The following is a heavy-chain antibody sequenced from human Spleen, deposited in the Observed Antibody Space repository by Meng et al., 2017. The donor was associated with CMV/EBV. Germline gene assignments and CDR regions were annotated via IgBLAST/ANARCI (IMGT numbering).Heavy chain of an antibody. CDR2: IIPIPGIA. CDR3: ARSGYIGYDSLDY. Sequence: SVKVSCKASGGTFSSYAISWVRQAPGQGLEWMGGIIPIPGIANYAQKFQGRVTITADKSTSTAYMELSSLRSEDTAVYYCARSGYIGYDSLDYWGQGTLVTVSS. CDR1: GGTFSSYA. D-gene: IGHD5-12*01. J-gene: IGHJ4*02. V-gene: IGHV1-69*10.